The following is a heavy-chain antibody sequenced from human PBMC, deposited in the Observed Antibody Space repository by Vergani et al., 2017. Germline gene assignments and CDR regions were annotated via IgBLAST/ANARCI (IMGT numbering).Heavy chain of an antibody. D-gene: IGHD5-12*01. V-gene: IGHV3-20*04. J-gene: IGHJ3*01. Sequence: EVQLVESGGGVVRPGGSLRLSCAASGFTFDDYGMSWVRQAPGKGLEWVSGINWNGGSTGYADSVKGRFTISRDNAKNSLYLQMNSLGAEDTALYYCAKPRGYSGYDQREDAVDFWDQATMITVSA. CDR2: INWNGGST. CDR1: GFTFDDYG. CDR3: AKPRGYSGYDQREDAVDF.